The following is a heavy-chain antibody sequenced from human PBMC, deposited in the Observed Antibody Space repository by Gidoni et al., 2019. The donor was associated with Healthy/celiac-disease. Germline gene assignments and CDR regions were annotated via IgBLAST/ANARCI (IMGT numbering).Heavy chain of an antibody. J-gene: IGHJ4*02. CDR1: GYSFTSYW. V-gene: IGHV5-51*01. CDR3: ARQTPDILTGYSPYYFDY. D-gene: IGHD3-9*01. Sequence: EVQLVQSGAEVKKPGESLKISCKGSGYSFTSYWIGWVRQMPGKGLEWMGIIYPVDSDTRYSPSFQGQVTISADKSISTAYLQWSSLKASDTAMYYCARQTPDILTGYSPYYFDYWGQGTLVTVSS. CDR2: IYPVDSDT.